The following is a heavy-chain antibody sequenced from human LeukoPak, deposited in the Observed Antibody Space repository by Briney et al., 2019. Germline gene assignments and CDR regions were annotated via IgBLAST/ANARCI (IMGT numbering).Heavy chain of an antibody. CDR3: ATLGFSSGYYYYFDH. CDR2: IYYSGST. J-gene: IGHJ4*02. CDR1: GGSISSSSYY. D-gene: IGHD3-22*01. Sequence: PSETLSLTCTVSGGSISSSSYYWGWIRQPPGKGLEWIVSIYYSGSTYYNPSLKSRVTISVDTSKNQFSLKLSSVTAADTAVYYCATLGFSSGYYYYFDHWGQGTLVTVSS. V-gene: IGHV4-39*07.